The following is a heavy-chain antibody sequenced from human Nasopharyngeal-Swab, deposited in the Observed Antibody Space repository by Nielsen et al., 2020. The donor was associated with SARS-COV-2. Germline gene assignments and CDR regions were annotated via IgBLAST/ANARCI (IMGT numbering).Heavy chain of an antibody. CDR2: ISSSSSYI. Sequence: GGSLEISCAASGITFSSYSINWVRQAPGQGLEWVSSISSSSSYIYYADSVKGRFTISRDNAKNSLYLQMNSLRAEETAVYYCARSLRGSSLHYWGQGTLVTVSS. V-gene: IGHV3-21*01. CDR3: ARSLRGSSLHY. CDR1: GITFSSYS. D-gene: IGHD6-6*01. J-gene: IGHJ4*02.